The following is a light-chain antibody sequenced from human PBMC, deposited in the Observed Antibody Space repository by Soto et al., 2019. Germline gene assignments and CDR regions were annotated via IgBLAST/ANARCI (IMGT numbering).Light chain of an antibody. Sequence: ESVLTQSPGTLSLSPGERATLSCRASQSVSSSYLAWYQQKPGQAHRLLIYGASSRATGIPDRFSRSGSGTDFTLTISRLEPEDFPVYYCQQYGSSPYTFSQGTKREIQ. J-gene: IGKJ2*01. CDR2: GAS. CDR3: QQYGSSPYT. CDR1: QSVSSSY. V-gene: IGKV3-20*01.